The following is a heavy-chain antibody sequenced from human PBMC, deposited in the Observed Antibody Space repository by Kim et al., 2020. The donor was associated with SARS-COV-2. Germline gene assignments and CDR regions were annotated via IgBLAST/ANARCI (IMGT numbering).Heavy chain of an antibody. CDR1: GFTFSDYY. Sequence: GGSLRLSCAASGFTFSDYYMSWIRQAPGKGLEWVSYISSSSSYTNYADSVKGRFTISRDNAKNSLYLQMNSLRAEDTAVYYCAREWVYYDIFNGYYYYYGMDVWGQGTTVTVSS. V-gene: IGHV3-11*06. CDR3: AREWVYYDIFNGYYYYYGMDV. D-gene: IGHD3-9*01. J-gene: IGHJ6*02. CDR2: ISSSSSYT.